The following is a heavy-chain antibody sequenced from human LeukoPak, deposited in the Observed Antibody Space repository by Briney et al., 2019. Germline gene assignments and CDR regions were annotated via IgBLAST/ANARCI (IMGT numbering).Heavy chain of an antibody. CDR1: GFTFSSYA. CDR2: ISGSGGST. D-gene: IGHD6-13*01. CDR3: AKDGSSSWYGGGFDY. V-gene: IGHV3-23*01. Sequence: PGGSLRLSCAASGFTFSSYAMSWVRQAPGKGLEWVSAISGSGGSTYYADSVKGRFTISRDNSKNTLYLRMNSLRAEDTAVYYCAKDGSSSWYGGGFDYWGQGTLVTVSS. J-gene: IGHJ4*02.